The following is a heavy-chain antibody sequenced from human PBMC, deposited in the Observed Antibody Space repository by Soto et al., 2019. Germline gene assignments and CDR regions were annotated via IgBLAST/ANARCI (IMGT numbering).Heavy chain of an antibody. Sequence: XAVQVSCKPSVYTFTDYYLYWLQPAPPHGLEWMGWINPNSGATNYAHNFQGRVTMTRDTSIRAAYMELSRLSSEDTAVYYCAKDQGGYMVSGMDVWGQGTTVTASS. D-gene: IGHD2-2*02. V-gene: IGHV1-2*02. J-gene: IGHJ6*02. CDR2: INPNSGAT. CDR1: VYTFTDYY. CDR3: AKDQGGYMVSGMDV.